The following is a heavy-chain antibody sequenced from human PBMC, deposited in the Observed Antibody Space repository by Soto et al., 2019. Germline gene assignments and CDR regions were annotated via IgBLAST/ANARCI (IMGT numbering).Heavy chain of an antibody. J-gene: IGHJ5*02. CDR2: IYYSGST. V-gene: IGHV4-31*03. D-gene: IGHD2-15*01. CDR3: ARALGEHCSGGSCYSPLSTGILFWFDP. CDR1: GGSISSGGYY. Sequence: SETLSLTCTVSGGSISSGGYYWSWIRQHPGKGLEWIGYIYYSGSTYYNPSLKSRVTMSVDTSKNQFSLKLSSVTAAGTAVYYCARALGEHCSGGSCYSPLSTGILFWFDPWGQGTLVTVSS.